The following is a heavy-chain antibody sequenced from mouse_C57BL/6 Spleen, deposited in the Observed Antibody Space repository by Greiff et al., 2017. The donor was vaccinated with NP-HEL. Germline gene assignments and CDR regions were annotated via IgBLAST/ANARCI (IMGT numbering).Heavy chain of an antibody. CDR2: IDPENGDT. Sequence: EVQLQQSGAELVRPGASVKLSCTASGFNIKDDYMHWVKQRPEQGLEWIGWIDPENGDTEYASKFQGKATITADTSSNTAYLQLSSLTSEDTAVYYCTIPDGYWFAYGGQGTLVTVSA. V-gene: IGHV14-4*01. CDR1: GFNIKDDY. J-gene: IGHJ3*01. CDR3: TIPDGYWFAY. D-gene: IGHD2-3*01.